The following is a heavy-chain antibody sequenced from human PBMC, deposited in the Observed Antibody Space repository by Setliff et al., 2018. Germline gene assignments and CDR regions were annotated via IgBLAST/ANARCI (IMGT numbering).Heavy chain of an antibody. CDR1: GFNFGDYA. J-gene: IGHJ4*02. CDR2: IRGRLSGKTT. Sequence: GGSLRLSCTGSGFNFGDYAVSWVRQAPGKGLEWVTFIRGRLSGKTTEYAASVKGRFTISRDDSKSIAYLQMNSLKTEDTAVYYCIGVGATSFDYWGQGTLVTVSS. CDR3: IGVGATSFDY. V-gene: IGHV3-49*04. D-gene: IGHD1-26*01.